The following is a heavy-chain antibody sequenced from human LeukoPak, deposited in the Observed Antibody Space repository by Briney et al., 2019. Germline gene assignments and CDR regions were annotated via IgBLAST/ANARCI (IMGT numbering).Heavy chain of an antibody. J-gene: IGHJ4*02. CDR1: GLTFSSYG. CDR3: AKGVPYYYDSSGYDY. CDR2: ISYDGSNK. V-gene: IGHV3-30*18. D-gene: IGHD3-22*01. Sequence: GGSLRHSCAAAGLTFSSYGMHWVRQAPGKGLDWVAVISYDGSNKYYADSVKGRFTISRDNAKNTLYLQMTSLRAEDTAVYYCAKGVPYYYDSSGYDYWGQGTLVTVSS.